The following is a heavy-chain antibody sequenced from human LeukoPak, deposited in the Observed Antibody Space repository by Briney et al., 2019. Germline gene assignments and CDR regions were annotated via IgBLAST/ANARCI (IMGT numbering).Heavy chain of an antibody. V-gene: IGHV3-23*01. J-gene: IGHJ4*02. CDR1: GFTFSNYA. D-gene: IGHD6-13*01. CDR2: ISGSGGTT. CDR3: AKDSGSSSWYPKDY. Sequence: GGSPRLSCAASGFTFSNYAMNWVRQAPGKGLEWVSFISGSGGTTYYADSVKGRFTISRDNSKNTLYLQINSLRANDTAVYYCAKDSGSSSWYPKDYWGQGTLVTVSS.